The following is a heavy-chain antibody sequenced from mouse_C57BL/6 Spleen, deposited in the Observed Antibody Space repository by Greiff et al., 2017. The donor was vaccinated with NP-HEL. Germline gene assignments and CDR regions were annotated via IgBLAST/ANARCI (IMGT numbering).Heavy chain of an antibody. V-gene: IGHV5-17*01. CDR1: GFTFSDYG. CDR2: ISSGSSTI. CDR3: AMGGEYYYGSSYWCFDV. D-gene: IGHD1-1*01. J-gene: IGHJ1*03. Sequence: EVNVVESGGGLVKPGGSLKLSCAASGFTFSDYGMHWVRQAPEKGLEWVAYISSGSSTIYYADTVKGRCTISRDNTKNTWFLQMTSLRSEDTAMYDGAMGGEYYYGSSYWCFDVWGTGTTVTVAS.